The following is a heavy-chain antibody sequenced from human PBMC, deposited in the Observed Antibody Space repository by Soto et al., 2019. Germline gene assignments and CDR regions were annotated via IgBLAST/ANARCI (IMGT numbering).Heavy chain of an antibody. J-gene: IGHJ4*02. CDR1: GFTFSNFA. CDR3: VKGYCSTTDCSFDY. Sequence: HPGGSLRLSCAASGFTFSNFAMNWVRQAPGKGLEWVSVISGSTGTTYYADSAKGRFTISRDNSKNTVYLQMNSLRAEDTALYYCVKGYCSTTDCSFDYWGQGTLVTVSS. V-gene: IGHV3-23*01. D-gene: IGHD2-2*01. CDR2: ISGSTGTT.